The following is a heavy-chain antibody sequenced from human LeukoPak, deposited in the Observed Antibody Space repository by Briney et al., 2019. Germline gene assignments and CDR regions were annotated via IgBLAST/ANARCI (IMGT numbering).Heavy chain of an antibody. Sequence: GGSLRLSCAASGFTFSSSWMHWVRQTPGRGLVWVSRINPDGSTTSHADSVKGRFTLSRDNAKNTVYLQMNSLRAEDTAVYYCARGVGGDRDYWGQGTLVTVSS. CDR1: GFTFSSSW. V-gene: IGHV3-74*01. CDR2: INPDGSTT. D-gene: IGHD2-21*02. J-gene: IGHJ4*02. CDR3: ARGVGGDRDY.